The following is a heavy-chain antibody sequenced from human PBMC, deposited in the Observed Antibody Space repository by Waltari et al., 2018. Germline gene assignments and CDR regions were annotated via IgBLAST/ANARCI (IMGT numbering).Heavy chain of an antibody. CDR3: ARAHTASWFQHYYFDY. V-gene: IGHV4-59*01. CDR2: IYYSGST. D-gene: IGHD6-13*01. CDR1: GGPISSSY. Sequence: QVQLQESGPGLVKPSETLSLTCTVSGGPISSSYWRWLRPPPGKGLEWIGDIYYSGSTNYNPSLKSRVTISVDTSKNQFSLKLSSVTAADTAVYYCARAHTASWFQHYYFDYWGQGTLVTVSS. J-gene: IGHJ4*02.